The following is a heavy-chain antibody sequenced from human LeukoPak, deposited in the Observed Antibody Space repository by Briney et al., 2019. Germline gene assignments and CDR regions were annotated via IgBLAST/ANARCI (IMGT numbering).Heavy chain of an antibody. CDR3: ARDLGSDCSSTSCRYRARWFDP. Sequence: ASVKVSCKASGYTFTSYGISWVRQAPGQGLEWMGWISAYNGNTNYAQKLQGRVTMTTDTSTSTAYMELRSLRSDDTAVYYCARDLGSDCSSTSCRYRARWFDPWGQGTLVTVSS. D-gene: IGHD2-2*01. CDR2: ISAYNGNT. CDR1: GYTFTSYG. J-gene: IGHJ5*02. V-gene: IGHV1-18*01.